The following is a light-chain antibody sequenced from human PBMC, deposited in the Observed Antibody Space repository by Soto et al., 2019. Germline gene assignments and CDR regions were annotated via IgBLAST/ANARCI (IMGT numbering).Light chain of an antibody. Sequence: DIVMTQSPLSLTVTPGEPASISCRSSQSLRHSNGFNYLDWYLQKPGQSPQLLIYLGSNRASGVPDRFSGSGSGTDFTLRISRVEAEDVAIYYCMQALQTPWTFGQGTKVDIK. CDR2: LGS. V-gene: IGKV2-28*01. J-gene: IGKJ1*01. CDR1: QSLRHSNGFNY. CDR3: MQALQTPWT.